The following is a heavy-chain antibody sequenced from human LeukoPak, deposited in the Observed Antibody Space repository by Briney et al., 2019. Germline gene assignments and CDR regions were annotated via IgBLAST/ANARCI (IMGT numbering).Heavy chain of an antibody. D-gene: IGHD2-2*01. CDR3: ARDGSPAGASLDAFDI. CDR2: ISSSSSTI. CDR1: GFTFSSYS. J-gene: IGHJ3*02. Sequence: GGSLRLSCAASGFTFSSYSMTWVRQAPGKGLEWVSYISSSSSTIYYADSVKGRFTISRDNAKNSLYLQMNSLRAEDTAVYYCARDGSPAGASLDAFDIWGQGTMVTVSS. V-gene: IGHV3-48*01.